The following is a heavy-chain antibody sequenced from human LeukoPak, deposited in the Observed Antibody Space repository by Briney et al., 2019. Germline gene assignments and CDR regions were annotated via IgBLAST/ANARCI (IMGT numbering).Heavy chain of an antibody. V-gene: IGHV3-30*18. Sequence: GRSLRLSCAASGFTFSSYGMHWVREAPGKGLEWVAVMSYEGSNKYYADSVKGRFTISRDNSKNTLYLQMNSLRAEDTAVYYCAKERGYDFWSGYYNRYYYGMDVWGQGTTVTVSS. CDR1: GFTFSSYG. CDR2: MSYEGSNK. D-gene: IGHD3-3*01. CDR3: AKERGYDFWSGYYNRYYYGMDV. J-gene: IGHJ6*02.